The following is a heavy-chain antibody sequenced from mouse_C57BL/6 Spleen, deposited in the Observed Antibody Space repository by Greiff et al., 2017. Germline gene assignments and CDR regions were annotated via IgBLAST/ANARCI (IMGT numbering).Heavy chain of an antibody. Sequence: ESGPGLVKPSQSLSLTCSVTGYSITSGYYWNWIRQFPGNKLEWMGYISYDGSNNYNPSLKNRISITRDTSKNQFFLKLNSVTTEDTATYYCAREEGAFDYWGQGTTLTVSS. J-gene: IGHJ2*01. CDR3: AREEGAFDY. V-gene: IGHV3-6*01. CDR1: GYSITSGYY. CDR2: ISYDGSN.